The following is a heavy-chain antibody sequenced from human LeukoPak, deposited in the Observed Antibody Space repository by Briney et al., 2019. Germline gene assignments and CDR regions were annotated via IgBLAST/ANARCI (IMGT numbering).Heavy chain of an antibody. CDR1: GGSISSGGYS. J-gene: IGHJ5*02. CDR2: IYHSGST. D-gene: IGHD3-10*01. CDR3: ARGVRVRGGNWFDP. V-gene: IGHV4-30-2*01. Sequence: PSETLSLTCAVSGGSISSGGYSWSWIRQPPEKGLEWIGYIYHSGSTYYNPSLKSRVTISVDRPKNQFSLKLSSVTAADTAVYYCARGVRVRGGNWFDPWGQGTLVTVSS.